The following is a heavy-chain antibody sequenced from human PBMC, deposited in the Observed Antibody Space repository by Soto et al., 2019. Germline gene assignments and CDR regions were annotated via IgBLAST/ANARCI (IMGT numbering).Heavy chain of an antibody. CDR2: ISYDGENQ. D-gene: IGHD3-10*01. V-gene: IGHV3-30*04. J-gene: IGHJ5*02. CDR3: VSPHSESSNAFDL. CDR1: GFSFSHYA. Sequence: LRLSCAASGFSFSHYAMHWVRQPPGKGLEWVALISYDGENQYFTDSVRGRFTISRDNSKTAVYLEMNDLRLDDTATYYCVSPHSESSNAFDLWGQGTLVTVSS.